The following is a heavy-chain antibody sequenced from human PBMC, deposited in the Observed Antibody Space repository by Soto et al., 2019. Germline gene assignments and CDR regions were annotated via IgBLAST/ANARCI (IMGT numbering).Heavy chain of an antibody. CDR2: INPNSGGT. V-gene: IGHV1-2*04. CDR3: ARTAEGKSGWYVN. Sequence: ASVKVSCKASGYTFTGYYMHWVRQAPGQGLEWMGWINPNSGGTNYAQKFQGWVTMTRDTSISTAYMELSRLRSDDTAVYYCARTAEGKSGWYVNCGQGNLVTVSS. D-gene: IGHD6-19*01. CDR1: GYTFTGYY. J-gene: IGHJ1*01.